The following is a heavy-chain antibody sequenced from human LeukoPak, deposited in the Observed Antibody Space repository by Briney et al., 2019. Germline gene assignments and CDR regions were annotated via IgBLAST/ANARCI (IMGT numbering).Heavy chain of an antibody. CDR2: IRGAATT. Sequence: GGSLRLSCATSGFNFTAYTMHWVRQAPGKGLEWVSFIRGAATTNYADSVKGRFTVSSDNSKNSLYLQMNSLRPEDSGLYYCAKERDGHKDGLAHWGRGTLVTVSS. V-gene: IGHV3-43*01. CDR1: GFNFTAYT. D-gene: IGHD5-24*01. CDR3: AKERDGHKDGLAH. J-gene: IGHJ4*02.